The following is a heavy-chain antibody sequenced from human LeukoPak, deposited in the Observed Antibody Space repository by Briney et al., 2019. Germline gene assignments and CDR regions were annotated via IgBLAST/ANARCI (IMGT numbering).Heavy chain of an antibody. J-gene: IGHJ6*02. CDR3: ARKTPGTSVDV. Sequence: PSETLSLTCTVSGDSISNSAYYWVWIRQPPGKGLEWIGTITNTGNTYSNPSLKSRVTISIATSTTQISLKLTSVTAADTAVFYCARKTPGTSVDVWGQGTPVTVSS. CDR2: ITNTGNT. V-gene: IGHV4-39*01. D-gene: IGHD3-10*01. CDR1: GDSISNSAYY.